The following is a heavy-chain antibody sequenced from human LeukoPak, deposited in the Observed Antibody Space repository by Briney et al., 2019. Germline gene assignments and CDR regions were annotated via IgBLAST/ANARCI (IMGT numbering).Heavy chain of an antibody. CDR2: IIPMFGTA. J-gene: IGHJ6*03. CDR3: ARGADWQVLEYYYYYMDV. CDR1: ADTFTRYA. V-gene: IGHV1-69*06. D-gene: IGHD3-9*01. Sequence: SVKVSCKAPADTFTRYAISWVRQAPGQGLEWMGGIIPMFGTAKYAQKFQGRVTITADKSATTAYMEVRSLRSEDTAVYYCARGADWQVLEYYYYYMDVWGKGTTVTVSS.